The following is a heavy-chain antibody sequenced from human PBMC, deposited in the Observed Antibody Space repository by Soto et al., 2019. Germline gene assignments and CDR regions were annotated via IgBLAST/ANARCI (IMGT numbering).Heavy chain of an antibody. CDR1: GGTFSRYT. CDR2: IIPMPGIA. D-gene: IGHD2-15*01. Sequence: QVQLVQSGAGVKKPGSSVKVSCKASGGTFSRYTIIWVRQAPGQGLEWMGRIIPMPGIANYEQRFQGRVTITADKSTSTACMELRSLRSEDTAVYYCAIYGGNGDDAYDIWGQGTMVTVSS. J-gene: IGHJ3*02. V-gene: IGHV1-69*02. CDR3: AIYGGNGDDAYDI.